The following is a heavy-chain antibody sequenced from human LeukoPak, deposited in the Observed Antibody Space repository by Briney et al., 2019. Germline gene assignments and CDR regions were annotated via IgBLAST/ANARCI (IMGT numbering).Heavy chain of an antibody. V-gene: IGHV3-20*04. J-gene: IGHJ3*02. CDR3: ARVVELELPFDAFDI. D-gene: IGHD1-7*01. CDR2: INWNGGST. Sequence: GGSLRLSCAASGFTFDDYGMSWVRQAPGRGLEWVSGINWNGGSTGYADSVKGRFTISRDNAKNSLYLQMNSLRAEDTALYYCARVVELELPFDAFDIWGQGTMVTVSS. CDR1: GFTFDDYG.